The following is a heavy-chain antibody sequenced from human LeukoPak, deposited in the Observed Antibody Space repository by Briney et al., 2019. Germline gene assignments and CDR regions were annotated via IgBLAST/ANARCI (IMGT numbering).Heavy chain of an antibody. CDR1: VYTFTGYY. Sequence: ASVNVSFKASVYTFTGYYMHWVRQAPGQGLEWMGWINPNSGGTNYAQKFQGRVTMTRDTSISTAYMELSRLRSDDTAVYYCARDWWELPPLCAFDIWGQGTMVTVSS. CDR2: INPNSGGT. CDR3: ARDWWELPPLCAFDI. J-gene: IGHJ3*02. V-gene: IGHV1-2*02. D-gene: IGHD1-26*01.